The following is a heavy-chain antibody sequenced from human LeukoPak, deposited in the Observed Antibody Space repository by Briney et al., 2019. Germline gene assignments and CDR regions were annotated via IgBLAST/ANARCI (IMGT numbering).Heavy chain of an antibody. J-gene: IGHJ4*02. D-gene: IGHD7-27*01. CDR3: MCWGTDNH. CDR1: GLTFRSYW. CDR2: INPGGNEI. Sequence: GGSLRLSCTFSGLTFRSYWMNWVRQAPGKGLEWVANINPGGNEIGSVDSVKGRSIISRDNAKNSLDLQMSSLRVEDTAVYYCMCWGTDNHWGQGILVTVSS. V-gene: IGHV3-7*01.